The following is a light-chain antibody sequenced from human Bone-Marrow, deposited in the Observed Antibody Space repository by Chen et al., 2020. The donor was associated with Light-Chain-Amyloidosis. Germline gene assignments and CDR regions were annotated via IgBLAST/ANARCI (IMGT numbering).Light chain of an antibody. V-gene: IGLV3-25*03. CDR2: RDT. CDR1: DLPTEY. J-gene: IGLJ2*01. Sequence: SYELTQPPSVSASPGQTARITCSGDDLPTEYAYWYQQKPGQAPVLVIHRDTERPSGIAERFSGSSSGTTATLTISGVQAGDEADYHCQSADSSGTYEVVFGGGTKLTVL. CDR3: QSADSSGTYEVV.